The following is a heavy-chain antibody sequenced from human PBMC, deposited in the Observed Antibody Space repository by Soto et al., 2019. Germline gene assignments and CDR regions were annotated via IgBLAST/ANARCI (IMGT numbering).Heavy chain of an antibody. CDR3: AKGGYGFWSPYYFDS. D-gene: IGHD3-3*01. J-gene: IGHJ4*02. CDR1: GLNFDDFA. V-gene: IGHV3-9*01. Sequence: GGSLRLSCVGTGLNFDDFAMHWVRQAPGKGLEWVSGITWNSRVLAYADSVKGRFTISRDNARNSLYLQMDSLRDEDTALYYCAKGGYGFWSPYYFDSWGQGTLVTVSS. CDR2: ITWNSRVL.